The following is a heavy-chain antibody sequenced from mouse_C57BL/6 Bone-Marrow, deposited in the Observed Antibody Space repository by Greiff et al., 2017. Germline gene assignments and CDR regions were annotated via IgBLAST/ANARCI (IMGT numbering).Heavy chain of an antibody. D-gene: IGHD2-5*01. V-gene: IGHV1-15*01. CDR3: TRPPYSNYGYYFDY. J-gene: IGHJ2*01. CDR1: GYTFTDYE. CDR2: IDPGTGGT. Sequence: VQLQQSGAELVRPGASVTLSCKASGYTFTDYEMHWVKQTPVHGLEWIGAIDPGTGGTAYNQKFKGKAILTADKSSSTAYMELRSLTSEDSAVYYCTRPPYSNYGYYFDYWGQGTTLTVSS.